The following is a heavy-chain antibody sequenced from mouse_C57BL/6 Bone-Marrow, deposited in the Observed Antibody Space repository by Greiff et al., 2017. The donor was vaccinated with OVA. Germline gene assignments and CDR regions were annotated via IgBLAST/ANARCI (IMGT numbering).Heavy chain of an antibody. D-gene: IGHD2-1*01. Sequence: QVQLQQSGAELMKPGASVKLSCKATGYTFTGYWIEWVKQRPGHGLEWIGEILPGSGSTNYNEKFKGKATFTADTSSNTAYMQLSSLTTADSAIYYCARRLYYGNYPPWFAYWGQGTLVTVSA. CDR3: ARRLYYGNYPPWFAY. J-gene: IGHJ3*01. V-gene: IGHV1-9*01. CDR2: ILPGSGST. CDR1: GYTFTGYW.